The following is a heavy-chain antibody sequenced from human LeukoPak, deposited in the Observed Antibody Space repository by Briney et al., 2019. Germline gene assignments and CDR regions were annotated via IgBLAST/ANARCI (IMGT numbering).Heavy chain of an antibody. CDR2: ISAYNGNT. CDR1: GYTFTSYG. V-gene: IGHV1-18*01. J-gene: IGHJ3*02. Sequence: ASVKVSCKAAGYTFTSYGISWVRQAPGQGLEWMGWISAYNGNTNYAQKLQGRVTMTTDTSTSTAYMELRSLRSDDTAVYYCARVFENGDAFDIWGQGTMVTVPS. D-gene: IGHD3-10*01. CDR3: ARVFENGDAFDI.